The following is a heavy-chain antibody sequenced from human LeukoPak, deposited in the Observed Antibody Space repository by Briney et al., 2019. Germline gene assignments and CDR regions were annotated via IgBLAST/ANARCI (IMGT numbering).Heavy chain of an antibody. CDR1: GFTFSSYA. CDR2: ISGSGGST. V-gene: IGHV3-23*01. Sequence: PGGSLRLSCAASGFTFSSYAMSWVRQAPGKGLEWVSAISGSGGSTYYADSVRGRFTISRDNAKNSLYLQMNSLRAEDTAVYYCARDRPSRITIFGVALEAFDIWGQGTMVTVSS. CDR3: ARDRPSRITIFGVALEAFDI. D-gene: IGHD3-3*01. J-gene: IGHJ3*02.